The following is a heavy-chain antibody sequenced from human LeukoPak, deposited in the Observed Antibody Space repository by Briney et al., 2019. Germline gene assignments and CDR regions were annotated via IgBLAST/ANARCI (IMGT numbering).Heavy chain of an antibody. CDR3: ARTIYYFDY. V-gene: IGHV4-59*04. Sequence: SETLSLTCTVSGGSISSYYWSWIRQPLGKGLEWIGYIYYSGSTYYNPSLKSRVTISVDTSKNQFSLKLSSVTAADTAVYYCARTIYYFDYWGQGTLVTVSS. J-gene: IGHJ4*02. D-gene: IGHD1-14*01. CDR1: GGSISSYY. CDR2: IYYSGST.